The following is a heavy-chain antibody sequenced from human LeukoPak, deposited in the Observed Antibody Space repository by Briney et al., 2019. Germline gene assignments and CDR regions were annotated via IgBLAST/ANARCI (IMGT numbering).Heavy chain of an antibody. Sequence: GGSLRLSCAASGFTFSSYWMNWVRQAPGKGLEWVANIKQDGSEKYYVDSVKGRFTISRDNAKNSLYLQMNSLRAEDTAVYYCAREYDFWSGYLPGFDYWGQGTLVTVSS. J-gene: IGHJ4*02. D-gene: IGHD3-3*01. CDR2: IKQDGSEK. CDR3: AREYDFWSGYLPGFDY. V-gene: IGHV3-7*01. CDR1: GFTFSSYW.